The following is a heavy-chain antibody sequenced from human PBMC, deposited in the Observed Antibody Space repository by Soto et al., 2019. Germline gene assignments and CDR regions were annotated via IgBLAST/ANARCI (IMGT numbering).Heavy chain of an antibody. CDR3: VRDGTKTFADWFDP. D-gene: IGHD6-13*01. Sequence: QVQLQESGPGLVKPSETLSLTCTVSGASISGFYWNWIRKSAGKGLEWIGRIYATGTTDSNPSLKSRVMMPVDTSKKQCSLLLRPVTAAYTAVYYCVRDGTKTFADWFDPWGQGISFTVSS. CDR2: IYATGTT. CDR1: GASISGFY. J-gene: IGHJ5*02. V-gene: IGHV4-4*07.